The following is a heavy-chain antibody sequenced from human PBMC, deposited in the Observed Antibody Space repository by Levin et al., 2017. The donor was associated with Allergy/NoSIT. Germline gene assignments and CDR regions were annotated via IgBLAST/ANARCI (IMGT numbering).Heavy chain of an antibody. CDR3: ARGHHYDFWSGYFPPDYYYYGMDV. J-gene: IGHJ6*02. Sequence: SETLSLTCAVYGGSFSGYYWSWIRQPPGKGLEWIGEINHSGSTNYNPSLKSRVTISVDTSKNQFSLKLSSVTAADTAVYYCARGHHYDFWSGYFPPDYYYYGMDVWGQGTTVTVSS. CDR1: GGSFSGYY. D-gene: IGHD3-3*01. CDR2: INHSGST. V-gene: IGHV4-34*01.